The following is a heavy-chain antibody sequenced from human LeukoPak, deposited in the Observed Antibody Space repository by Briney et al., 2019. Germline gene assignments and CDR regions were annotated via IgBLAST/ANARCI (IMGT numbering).Heavy chain of an antibody. Sequence: SDTLSLTCAVSAASISSDNFYWTWIRQHPGKGLEWIGSISYSGSTYYNPSLKSRITISVDTSKNQFSLKLYSVTAADTAVYFCARDWDYSGSGRYYSDYYGMDVWGQGTTVTVSS. V-gene: IGHV4-31*11. CDR2: ISYSGST. J-gene: IGHJ6*02. CDR3: ARDWDYSGSGRYYSDYYGMDV. CDR1: AASISSDNFY. D-gene: IGHD3-10*01.